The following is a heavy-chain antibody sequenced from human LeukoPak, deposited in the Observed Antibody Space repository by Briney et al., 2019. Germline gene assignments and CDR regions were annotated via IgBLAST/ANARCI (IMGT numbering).Heavy chain of an antibody. J-gene: IGHJ4*02. Sequence: PGGSLRLSCAASGFTFSNYIMNWVRQAPGKRPEWLSYISGSSSTIYYADSVKGRFTISRDNSKNTLYLQMSGLRVEDTAVYYCARENYRHSWEPHYLDYWGQGTLVTVSS. CDR2: ISGSSSTI. CDR1: GFTFSNYI. CDR3: ARENYRHSWEPHYLDY. D-gene: IGHD1-26*01. V-gene: IGHV3-48*01.